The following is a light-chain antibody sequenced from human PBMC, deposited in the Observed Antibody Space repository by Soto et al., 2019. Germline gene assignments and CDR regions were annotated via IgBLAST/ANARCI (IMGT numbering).Light chain of an antibody. CDR1: SSDVGGYNY. Sequence: QSVLTQPPSASGSPGQSVTISCTGTSSDVGGYNYVSWYQQHPGKAPKLVIYEVSTRPSGVPDRFSGSKSGNMASLTVSGLQAEDEANYYCSSYAGSNNYVVFGGGTKLTVL. CDR3: SSYAGSNNYVV. J-gene: IGLJ2*01. CDR2: EVS. V-gene: IGLV2-8*01.